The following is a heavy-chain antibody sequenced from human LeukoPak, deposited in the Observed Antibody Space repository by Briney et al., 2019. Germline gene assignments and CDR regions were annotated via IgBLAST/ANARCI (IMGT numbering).Heavy chain of an antibody. CDR3: ARDRYGYSYGERAFDY. J-gene: IGHJ4*02. CDR1: GGSFSGYY. D-gene: IGHD5-18*01. Sequence: PSETLSLTCAVYGGSFSGYYWSWIRQPPGKGLEWIGEINHSGSTNYNPSLKSRVTISVDTSKNQFSLKLSSVTAADTAVYYSARDRYGYSYGERAFDYWGQGTLVTVSS. CDR2: INHSGST. V-gene: IGHV4-34*01.